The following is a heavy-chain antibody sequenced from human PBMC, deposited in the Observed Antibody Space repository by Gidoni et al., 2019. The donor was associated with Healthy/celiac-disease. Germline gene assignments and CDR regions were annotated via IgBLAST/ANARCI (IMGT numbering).Heavy chain of an antibody. CDR3: ARRGDYGDYDAFDI. CDR2: IYYSGSL. Sequence: QLQLQESGPGLVKPSETLSLTCTVSCGSISSSSNYWGWIRPAPGKGLEWSGGIYYSGSLYSNPSLKSRVTISVDTSKNQFSLKLSSVTAADTAVYYCARRGDYGDYDAFDIWGQGTMVTVSS. V-gene: IGHV4-39*01. D-gene: IGHD4-17*01. J-gene: IGHJ3*02. CDR1: CGSISSSSNY.